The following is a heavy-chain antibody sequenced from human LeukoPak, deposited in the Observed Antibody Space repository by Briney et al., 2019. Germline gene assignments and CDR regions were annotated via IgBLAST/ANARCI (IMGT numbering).Heavy chain of an antibody. J-gene: IGHJ4*02. CDR3: ARRLLYFGDPDY. CDR1: GGSFSGYY. D-gene: IGHD3-10*01. CDR2: INHRGST. V-gene: IGHV4-34*01. Sequence: SETLSLTCAVYGGSFSGYYWNWIRQPPGRGLEWIGEINHRGSTTYNPSLESRVTISVGTSKNQFSLRLSSVTAADTAVYYCARRLLYFGDPDYWGQGTLVTVSS.